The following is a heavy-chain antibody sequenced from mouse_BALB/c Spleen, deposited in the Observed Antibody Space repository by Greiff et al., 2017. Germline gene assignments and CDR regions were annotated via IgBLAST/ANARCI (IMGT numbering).Heavy chain of an antibody. V-gene: IGHV1-5*01. CDR3: TKGLLWCLDY. CDR1: GYSFTSYW. Sequence: EVQLQQSGTVLARPGASVKMSCKASGYSFTSYWMHWVKQRPGQGLEWIGAIYPGNSDTSYNQKFKGKAKLTAVTSASTAYMELSSLTNEDSAVYYCTKGLLWCLDYWGQGTTLTVSS. J-gene: IGHJ2*01. CDR2: IYPGNSDT. D-gene: IGHD1-1*02.